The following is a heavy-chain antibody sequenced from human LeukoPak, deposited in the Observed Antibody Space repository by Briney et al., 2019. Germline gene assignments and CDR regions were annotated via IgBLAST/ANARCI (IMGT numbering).Heavy chain of an antibody. CDR2: ISVGDSDT. Sequence: GESLKISCRGSGYTFSNYWIGWVRQMPGKGLEWMGIISVGDSDTRYSPSFQGQVTISDDKSISTAYLQWSSLEASDTAIYYCARGFGYAGNYFDSWGQGILVTVSS. D-gene: IGHD5-18*01. V-gene: IGHV5-51*01. CDR1: GYTFSNYW. CDR3: ARGFGYAGNYFDS. J-gene: IGHJ4*02.